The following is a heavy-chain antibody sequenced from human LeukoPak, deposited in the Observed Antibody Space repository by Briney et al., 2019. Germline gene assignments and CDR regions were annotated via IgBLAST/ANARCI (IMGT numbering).Heavy chain of an antibody. J-gene: IGHJ4*02. CDR3: ARGPWADY. Sequence: SETLSLTCTVSGGSISSYYWSWIRQPPGKGLEWIGEINHSGSTNYNPSLKSRATISVDTSKNQFSLKLSSVTAADTAVYYRARGPWADYWGQGTLVTVSS. CDR1: GGSISSYY. V-gene: IGHV4-34*01. CDR2: INHSGST. D-gene: IGHD1-26*01.